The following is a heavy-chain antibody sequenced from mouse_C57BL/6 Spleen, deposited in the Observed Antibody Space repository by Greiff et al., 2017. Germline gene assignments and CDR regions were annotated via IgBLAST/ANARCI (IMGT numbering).Heavy chain of an antibody. J-gene: IGHJ4*01. CDR2: IHPNSGST. CDR3: ARGDYDDGYYAMDY. D-gene: IGHD2-4*01. V-gene: IGHV1-64*01. Sequence: QVQLQQPGAELVKPGASVKLSCKASGYTFTSYWMHWVKQRPGQGLEWIGMIHPNSGSTNYNEKFKSKATLTVDKSSSTAYMQRSSLTSEDSAVYYCARGDYDDGYYAMDYWGQGTSVTVSS. CDR1: GYTFTSYW.